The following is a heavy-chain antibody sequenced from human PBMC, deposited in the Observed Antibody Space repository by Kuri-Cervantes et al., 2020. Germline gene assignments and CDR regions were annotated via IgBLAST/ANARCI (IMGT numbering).Heavy chain of an antibody. CDR1: GFAFSDFY. J-gene: IGHJ6*03. CDR2: IPYDGSNK. Sequence: GGSLRLFCAASGFAFSDFYVGWVRQAPGKGLEWVAVIPYDGSNKYYADSVKGRFTISRDNSKNTLYLQMNSLRAEDTAVFYCAKVNYFYMDVWGKGTTVTVSS. CDR3: AKVNYFYMDV. V-gene: IGHV3-30*18.